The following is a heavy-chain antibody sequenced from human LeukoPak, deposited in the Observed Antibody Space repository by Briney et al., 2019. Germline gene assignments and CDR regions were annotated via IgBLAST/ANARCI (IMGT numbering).Heavy chain of an antibody. Sequence: SETLSLTCVVYGGSFSGYYWSWIRQPPGKGLEWIGEINHSGSTDYNPSLRSRVTISVDTSKNQFSLKLSSVTAADTAVYYCAREGDYGDYYNWFDPWGQGTLVTVSS. V-gene: IGHV4-34*01. D-gene: IGHD4-17*01. CDR2: INHSGST. J-gene: IGHJ5*02. CDR3: AREGDYGDYYNWFDP. CDR1: GGSFSGYY.